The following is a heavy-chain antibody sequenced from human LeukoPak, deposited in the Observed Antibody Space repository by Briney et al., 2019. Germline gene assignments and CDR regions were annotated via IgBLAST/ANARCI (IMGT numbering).Heavy chain of an antibody. CDR2: INPNSGGT. V-gene: IGHV1-2*06. CDR1: GYTFTGYY. D-gene: IGHD2-8*02. Sequence: ASVKVPCKASGYTFTGYYMHWVRQAPGQGLEWMGRINPNSGGTNYAQKFQGRVTMTRDTSISTAYMELSRLRSDDTAVYYCARDLSGAADNWFDPWGQGTLVTVSS. J-gene: IGHJ5*02. CDR3: ARDLSGAADNWFDP.